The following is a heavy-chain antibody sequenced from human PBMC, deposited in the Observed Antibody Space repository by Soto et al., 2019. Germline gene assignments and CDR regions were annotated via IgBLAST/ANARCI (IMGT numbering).Heavy chain of an antibody. J-gene: IGHJ4*02. Sequence: PSDTLSLTCPVSGCSISSGGYYWSWIRQHPGKGLEWIGYIYYSGSTYYNPSLKSRVTISVDTSKNQFSLKLSSVTAADTAVYYCARDRAYYESNGLYFDYWGQGTLVTVSS. V-gene: IGHV4-31*03. CDR1: GCSISSGGYY. CDR3: ARDRAYYESNGLYFDY. D-gene: IGHD3-22*01. CDR2: IYYSGST.